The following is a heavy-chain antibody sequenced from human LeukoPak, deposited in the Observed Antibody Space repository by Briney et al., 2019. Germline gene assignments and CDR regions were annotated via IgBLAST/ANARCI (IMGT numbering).Heavy chain of an antibody. D-gene: IGHD6-6*01. CDR2: ISSSGSTI. V-gene: IGHV3-48*04. CDR1: GFTFSSYW. J-gene: IGHJ4*02. CDR3: ARVSSSSHFDY. Sequence: PGGSLRLSCAASGFTFSSYWMHWVRQAPGKGLEWVSYISSSGSTIYYADSVKGRFTISRDNAKNSLYLQMNNLRAEDTAVYYCARVSSSSHFDYWGQGTLVTVSS.